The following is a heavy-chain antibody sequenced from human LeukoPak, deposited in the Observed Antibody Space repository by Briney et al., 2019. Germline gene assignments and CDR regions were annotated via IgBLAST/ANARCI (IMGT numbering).Heavy chain of an antibody. Sequence: KAGGSLRLSCAASGFTVSSNYMSWVRQAPGKGLEWVSSISSSSSYIYYADSVKGRFTISRDNAKNSLYLQMNSLRAEDTAVYYCARKYDYGDYWGQGTLVTVSS. CDR1: GFTVSSNY. J-gene: IGHJ4*02. CDR3: ARKYDYGDY. V-gene: IGHV3-21*01. D-gene: IGHD2-8*01. CDR2: ISSSSSYI.